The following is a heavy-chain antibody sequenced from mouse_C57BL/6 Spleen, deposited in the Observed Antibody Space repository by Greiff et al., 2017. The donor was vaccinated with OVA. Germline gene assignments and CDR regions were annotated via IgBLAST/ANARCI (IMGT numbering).Heavy chain of an antibody. D-gene: IGHD4-1*01. Sequence: EVHLVESGGGLVKPGASLKLSCAASGYTFSDYGMHWVRQTPEKGLEWVAYISSGSSTIYYADTVKGRFTISRDNAKNTLFLQVANLSARDGAMYYYAINWDAMDYWGQGTSVTVSS. V-gene: IGHV5-17*01. CDR3: AINWDAMDY. CDR2: ISSGSSTI. CDR1: GYTFSDYG. J-gene: IGHJ4*01.